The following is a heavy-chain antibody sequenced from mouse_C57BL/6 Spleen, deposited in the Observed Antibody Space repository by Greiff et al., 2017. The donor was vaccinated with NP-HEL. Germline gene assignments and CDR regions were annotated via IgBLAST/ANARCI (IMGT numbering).Heavy chain of an antibody. V-gene: IGHV1-55*01. Sequence: QVQLQQPGAELVKPGASVKMSCKASGYTFTSYWITWVKQRPGQGLEWIGDIYPGSGSTNYNEKFKSKATLTVDTSSSTASMQHSSLPSEDSAVYYCPRGGLPDYAMDYWGQGTSVTVSS. CDR2: IYPGSGST. CDR1: GYTFTSYW. CDR3: PRGGLPDYAMDY. J-gene: IGHJ4*01. D-gene: IGHD2-10*01.